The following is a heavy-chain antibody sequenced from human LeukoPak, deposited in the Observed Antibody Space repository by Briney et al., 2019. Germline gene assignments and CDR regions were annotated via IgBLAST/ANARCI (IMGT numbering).Heavy chain of an antibody. CDR3: ARPPINYYDSSGYYYFDY. CDR2: IYYSGST. D-gene: IGHD3-22*01. CDR1: GGSISSYY. J-gene: IGHJ4*02. Sequence: PSETLSLTCTVSGGSISSYYWSWIRQPPGKGLEWIGYIYYSGSTNYNPSLKSRVTISVDTSKNQFSLKLSSVTAADTAVYYCARPPINYYDSSGYYYFDYWGQGTLVTVSS. V-gene: IGHV4-59*08.